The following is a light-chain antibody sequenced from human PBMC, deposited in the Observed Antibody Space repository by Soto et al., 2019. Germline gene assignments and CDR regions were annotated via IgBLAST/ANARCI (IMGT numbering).Light chain of an antibody. CDR3: QQYNTYST. CDR1: QSISSW. J-gene: IGKJ5*01. Sequence: DTQMTQSPSTLSPSVGDRVTITCRASQSISSWLAWYQQKPGKAPQILIYAASHLQSGVPSRFSGSGSGTEFTLTISSLQPDDFATYYCQQYNTYSTFGQGTRLEIK. V-gene: IGKV1-5*01. CDR2: AAS.